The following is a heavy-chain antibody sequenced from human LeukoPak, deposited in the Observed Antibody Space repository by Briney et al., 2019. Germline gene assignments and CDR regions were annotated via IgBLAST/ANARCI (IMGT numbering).Heavy chain of an antibody. CDR3: ARVWLQSFDY. CDR1: GYTFAAYH. Sequence: ASVKVSCKASGYTFAAYHMHWVRQAPGQGLEWMGVINPSGGSTSYAQQFQGRVTMTRDTSTSTVYMELSSLRSEDTAVYYCARVWLQSFDYWGQGTLVTVSS. D-gene: IGHD5-24*01. J-gene: IGHJ4*02. V-gene: IGHV1-46*01. CDR2: INPSGGST.